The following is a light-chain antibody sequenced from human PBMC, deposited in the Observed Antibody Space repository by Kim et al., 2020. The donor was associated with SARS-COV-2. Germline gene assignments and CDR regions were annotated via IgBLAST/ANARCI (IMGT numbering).Light chain of an antibody. V-gene: IGLV10-54*01. CDR1: SNNVDYQG. CDR3: SAWDSSLHAWV. CDR2: RNN. J-gene: IGLJ3*02. Sequence: RPTATLTCTGNSNNVDYQGAVWLQQHQRHPPNLLSSRNNNRPSGISERFSASRSGNTASLTITGLQPEDEADYYCSAWDSSLHAWVFGGGTQLTVL.